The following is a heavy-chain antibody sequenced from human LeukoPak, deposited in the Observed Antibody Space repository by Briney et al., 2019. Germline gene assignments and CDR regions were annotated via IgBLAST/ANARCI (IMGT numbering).Heavy chain of an antibody. V-gene: IGHV3-11*06. D-gene: IGHD5-24*01. CDR1: GFTVRDLC. Sequence: GGALRLSLAGPGFTVRDLCMNLGPPAPGEGAEWISYIGIDSGNTNYADSVKGRFTISGDKAKNSLYLQMNSLRVEDTAVYYCARDYKYAFDNWGQGTLVTVSS. J-gene: IGHJ4*02. CDR3: ARDYKYAFDN. CDR2: IGIDSGNT.